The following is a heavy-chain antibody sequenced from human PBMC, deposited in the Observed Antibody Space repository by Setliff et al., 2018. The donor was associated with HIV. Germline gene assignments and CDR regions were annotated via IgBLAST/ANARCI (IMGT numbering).Heavy chain of an antibody. Sequence: ASVKVSCKASGYTFTYRYLHWVRQAPGQALEWMGWITPFNGNTNYAQKFQDRVTITRDRSMSTAYMELSSLRSEDTAMYYCASNGNSVRNYYYYYMDVWGKGTTVTVSS. CDR2: ITPFNGNT. J-gene: IGHJ6*03. D-gene: IGHD4-17*01. CDR3: ASNGNSVRNYYYYYMDV. CDR1: GYTFTYRY. V-gene: IGHV1-45*02.